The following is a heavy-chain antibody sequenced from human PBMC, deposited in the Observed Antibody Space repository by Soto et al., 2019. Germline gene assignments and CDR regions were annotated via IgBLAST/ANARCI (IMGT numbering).Heavy chain of an antibody. CDR3: ARGPYYDLIWDYYYMDV. D-gene: IGHD3-16*01. J-gene: IGHJ6*03. Sequence: QVQLQESGPGLVKPSETLSLSCSVSGGSISGHYWSWVRQTPGKGLEWIGYMYYSGSTNYNPSLKSRVTTSVDTSKNHFALRLNSVTAADTAVYYCARGPYYDLIWDYYYMDVWGKGTTVTVSS. CDR1: GGSISGHY. CDR2: MYYSGST. V-gene: IGHV4-59*08.